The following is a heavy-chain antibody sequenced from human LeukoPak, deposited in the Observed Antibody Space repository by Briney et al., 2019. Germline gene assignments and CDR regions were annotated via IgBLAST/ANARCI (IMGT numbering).Heavy chain of an antibody. D-gene: IGHD6-13*01. Sequence: GGSLRLSCAASGFTFSDYYMTWIRQTPGRGLEWLSYISSSGNTMYYADSVKGRFTISRDNAQNSLYLQMNSLRADDTAVYCCARAVGSSSGFDPWGQGTLVTVSS. CDR1: GFTFSDYY. CDR2: ISSSGNTM. CDR3: ARAVGSSSGFDP. J-gene: IGHJ5*02. V-gene: IGHV3-11*01.